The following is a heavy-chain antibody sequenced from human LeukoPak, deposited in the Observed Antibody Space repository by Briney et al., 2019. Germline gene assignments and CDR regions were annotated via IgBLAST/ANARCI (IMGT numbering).Heavy chain of an antibody. Sequence: GDSLKISCQGSGYSFTSYWIGWVRQMPGKGLEWMGIIYPADSDTRYSPSFQGQVTISADKSISTAYLQWSSLKASDTAMYYCARRSSGGSSHWDYWGQGTLVTVSS. CDR2: IYPADSDT. D-gene: IGHD2-15*01. V-gene: IGHV5-51*01. J-gene: IGHJ4*02. CDR3: ARRSSGGSSHWDY. CDR1: GYSFTSYW.